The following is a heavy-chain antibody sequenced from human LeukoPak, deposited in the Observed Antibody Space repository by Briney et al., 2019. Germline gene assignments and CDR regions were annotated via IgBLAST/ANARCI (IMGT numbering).Heavy chain of an antibody. V-gene: IGHV3-23*01. CDR2: ISSNGADT. CDR1: RFAFSTYA. D-gene: IGHD1-14*01. Sequence: GGSLRLSCAVSRFAFSTYAMTWVRQAPGQGLEYVSTISSNGADTYYADSVKGRLTISRDNSKNTLYLQMTSLRVEDTAVYYCANYRKPQGLDYWGQGTLVTVSS. J-gene: IGHJ4*02. CDR3: ANYRKPQGLDY.